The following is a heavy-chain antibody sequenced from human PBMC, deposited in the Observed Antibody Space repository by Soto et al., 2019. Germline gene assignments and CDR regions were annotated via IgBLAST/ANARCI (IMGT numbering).Heavy chain of an antibody. V-gene: IGHV3-30-3*01. CDR2: ISYDGSNK. J-gene: IGHJ6*02. CDR3: ARDRGDSSGYYYYYYYGMDV. Sequence: ESGGGVVQPGRSLRLSCAASGFTFSSYAMHWVRQAPGKGLEWVAVISYDGSNKYYADSVKGRFTISRDNSKNTLYLQMNSLRAEDTAVYYCARDRGDSSGYYYYYYYGMDVWGQGTTVTVSS. D-gene: IGHD3-22*01. CDR1: GFTFSSYA.